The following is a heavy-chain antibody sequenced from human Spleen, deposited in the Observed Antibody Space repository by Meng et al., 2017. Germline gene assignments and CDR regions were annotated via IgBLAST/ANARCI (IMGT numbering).Heavy chain of an antibody. J-gene: IGHJ4*02. Sequence: QVELQQGGAGLLQPSETLSLTCCVSGGSFSDYYRRRLRQPPGKGLEWIGEINHSGSTNYNPSLESRATISVDTSQNNLPLKLSSVTAADSAVYYCARGPTTMAHDFDYWGQGTLVTVSS. CDR2: INHSGST. CDR1: GGSFSDYY. CDR3: ARGPTTMAHDFDY. D-gene: IGHD4-11*01. V-gene: IGHV4-34*01.